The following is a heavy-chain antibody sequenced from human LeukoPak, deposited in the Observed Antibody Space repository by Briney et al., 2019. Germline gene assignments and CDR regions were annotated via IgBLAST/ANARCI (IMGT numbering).Heavy chain of an antibody. CDR1: GFTFSSYG. CDR3: AKDGGSYLRAFDI. J-gene: IGHJ3*02. CDR2: ISYDGSNK. V-gene: IGHV3-30*18. D-gene: IGHD1-26*01. Sequence: GGSLRLSCAASGFTFSSYGMHWVRQAPGKGLEWVAVISYDGSNKYYADSVKGRFTISRDNSKNTLYLQMNSLRAEGTAVYYCAKDGGSYLRAFDIWGQGTMVTVSS.